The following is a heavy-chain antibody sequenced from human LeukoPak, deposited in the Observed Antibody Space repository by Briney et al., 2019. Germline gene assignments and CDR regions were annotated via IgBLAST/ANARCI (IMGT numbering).Heavy chain of an antibody. CDR3: ARYIRSEQQLVFDP. Sequence: VSVKVSCKPSGSSFTGYSMHWVRLVPGQGLEWMGWIIPNSGGTNYAQKFQGRVTMTRDTSISTAYMELSRLRSADTAVYYCARYIRSEQQLVFDPWGQGTLVTVSS. V-gene: IGHV1-2*02. CDR1: GSSFTGYS. J-gene: IGHJ5*02. D-gene: IGHD6-13*01. CDR2: IIPNSGGT.